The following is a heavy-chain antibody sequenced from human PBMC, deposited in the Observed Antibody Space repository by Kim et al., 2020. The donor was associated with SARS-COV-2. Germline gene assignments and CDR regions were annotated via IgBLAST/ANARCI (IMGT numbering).Heavy chain of an antibody. CDR3: TTVGVRDIVVVPAGIPLDY. V-gene: IGHV3-15*01. J-gene: IGHJ4*02. Sequence: GRFTISRDESKNTLYLQMNSLKTEDTAVYYCTTVGVRDIVVVPAGIPLDYWGQGTLVTVSS. D-gene: IGHD2-2*02.